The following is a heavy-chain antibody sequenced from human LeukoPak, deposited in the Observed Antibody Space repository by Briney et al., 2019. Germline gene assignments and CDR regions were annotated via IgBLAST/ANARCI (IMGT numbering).Heavy chain of an antibody. CDR3: ARNLRNYYDSSGPGDY. Sequence: ASVKVSCKASGGTSSSYAISWVRQAPGQGLEWMGWISAYNGNTNYAQKLQGRVTMTTDTSTSTAYMELRSLRSDDTAVYYCARNLRNYYDSSGPGDYWGQGTLVTVSS. CDR2: ISAYNGNT. CDR1: GGTSSSYA. D-gene: IGHD3-22*01. J-gene: IGHJ4*02. V-gene: IGHV1-18*01.